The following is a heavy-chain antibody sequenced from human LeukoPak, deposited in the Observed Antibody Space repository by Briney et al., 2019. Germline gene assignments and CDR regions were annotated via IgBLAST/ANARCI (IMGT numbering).Heavy chain of an antibody. D-gene: IGHD2-2*01. V-gene: IGHV3-23*01. CDR3: AKDRGWYQLQYWYFDL. CDR2: ISGSGGST. CDR1: GFTFSSYG. J-gene: IGHJ2*01. Sequence: RPGGSLRLSCAASGFTFSSYGMSWVRQAPGKGLEWVSAISGSGGSTYYADSVKGRFTISRDNTKNTLYLQMNSLRAENTAVYYCAKDRGWYQLQYWYFDLWGRGTLVTVSS.